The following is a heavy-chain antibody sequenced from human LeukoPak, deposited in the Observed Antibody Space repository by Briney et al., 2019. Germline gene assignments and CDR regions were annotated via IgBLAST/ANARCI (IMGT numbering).Heavy chain of an antibody. Sequence: GGSLRLSCAASGFTFSSYWMHWVHQAPGKGLVWVSRINSDGSSTSYADSVKGRFTISRDNAKNTLYLQMNSLRAEDTAVCYCARVPGVRGPLNNWGQGTLVTVSS. J-gene: IGHJ4*02. V-gene: IGHV3-74*01. CDR2: INSDGSST. CDR1: GFTFSSYW. D-gene: IGHD3-10*01. CDR3: ARVPGVRGPLNN.